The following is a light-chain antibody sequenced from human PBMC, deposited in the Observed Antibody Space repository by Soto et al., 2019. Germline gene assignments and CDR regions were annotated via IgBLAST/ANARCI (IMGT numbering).Light chain of an antibody. V-gene: IGKV1-39*01. J-gene: IGKJ3*01. Sequence: DIQMTQSPSSLSASVGDRVTITCRASQSISSSLNWYQQKPGKAPKLLIYAASRLQSGVPPRFSGSGSGTDFTLTISSLQPEDFATYYCQEGYYTTRSFSPGTKVDIK. CDR2: AAS. CDR3: QEGYYTTRS. CDR1: QSISSS.